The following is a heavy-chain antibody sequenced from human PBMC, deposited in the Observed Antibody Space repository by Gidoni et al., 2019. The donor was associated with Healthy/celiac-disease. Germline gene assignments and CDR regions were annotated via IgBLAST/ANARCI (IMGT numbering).Heavy chain of an antibody. J-gene: IGHJ4*02. D-gene: IGHD1-1*01. CDR1: GFPFSSYA. CDR3: AKEGPELRYFDY. V-gene: IGHV3-23*01. CDR2: ISGSGGST. Sequence: VQLLESGGGLVQPGGSLKLPCPACGFPFSSYAMSWVRQAPGKGLEWVSAISGSGGSTYYADSVKGRFTISRDNSKNTLYLQMNSLRAEDTAVYYCAKEGPELRYFDYWGQGTLVTVSS.